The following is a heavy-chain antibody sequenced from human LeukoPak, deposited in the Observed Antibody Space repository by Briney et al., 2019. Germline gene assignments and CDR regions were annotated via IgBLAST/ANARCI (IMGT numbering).Heavy chain of an antibody. V-gene: IGHV4-59*01. D-gene: IGHD5-18*01. CDR2: IYYTGAT. Sequence: SETLSLTCTVSGGSISGYYWSWIRLPPGKGLEWIGYIYYTGATYYNPSLKSRVTISLDTSKNQFSLKLSSGTAADAAVYYCARAGYSYGTGYYFDYWGQGALVTVSS. CDR3: ARAGYSYGTGYYFDY. J-gene: IGHJ4*02. CDR1: GGSISGYY.